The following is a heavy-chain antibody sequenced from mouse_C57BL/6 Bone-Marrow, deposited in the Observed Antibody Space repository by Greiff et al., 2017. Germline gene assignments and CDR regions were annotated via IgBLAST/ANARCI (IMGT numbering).Heavy chain of an antibody. J-gene: IGHJ4*01. CDR3: TRGYYGSVYYYAMDY. D-gene: IGHD1-1*01. V-gene: IGHV5-9-1*02. Sequence: EVQRVESGEGLVKPGGSLKLSCAASGFTFSSYAMSWVRQTPEKRLEWVAYISSGGDYITSADTVKGRFTFSRDNARNTLYLQMNSRKSEDTAMYYCTRGYYGSVYYYAMDYWGQGTSVTVSS. CDR2: ISSGGDYI. CDR1: GFTFSSYA.